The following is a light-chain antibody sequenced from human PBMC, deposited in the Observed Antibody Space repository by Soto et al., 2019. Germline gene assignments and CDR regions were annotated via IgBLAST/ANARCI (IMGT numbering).Light chain of an antibody. J-gene: IGKJ1*01. CDR1: QSVTSNY. CDR2: GAS. CDR3: QHYGSSSWT. Sequence: EIVLTQSPGTLSLSPGERATLSCGASQSVTSNYLAWYQQKPGQAPRLLIYGASSRATGIPVRFSGSGSGTDFTLTISRLEPEDFAVYYCQHYGSSSWTFGQGTKVDIK. V-gene: IGKV3-20*01.